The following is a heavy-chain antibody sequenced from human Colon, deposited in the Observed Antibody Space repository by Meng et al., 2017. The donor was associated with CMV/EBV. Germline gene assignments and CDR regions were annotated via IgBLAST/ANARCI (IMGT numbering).Heavy chain of an antibody. V-gene: IGHV1-8*01. Sequence: YSSSNFDINWVRQAPGQGLEWMGWMNVDSGNTGYKQNFRGRVTMTRDTSTDTAYMELARLTSEDTAVYYCARDPVMLIGVGKLDLWGQGTLVTVSS. J-gene: IGHJ5*02. CDR1: YSSSNFD. D-gene: IGHD3-16*01. CDR2: MNVDSGNT. CDR3: ARDPVMLIGVGKLDL.